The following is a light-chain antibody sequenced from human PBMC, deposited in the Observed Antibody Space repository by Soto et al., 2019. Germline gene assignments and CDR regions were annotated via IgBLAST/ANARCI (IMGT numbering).Light chain of an antibody. J-gene: IGLJ2*01. Sequence: QSALTQPASVSGSAGQSITISCSGTMRDVGAYNLVSWYQQHPGTAPKLIIYDNNKRPSGIPDRFSGSRSGTLATLGITGLQTGDEADYYCGSWDSSLSAGLFGGGTKLTVL. CDR1: MRDVGAYNL. CDR3: GSWDSSLSAGL. V-gene: IGLV1-51*01. CDR2: DNN.